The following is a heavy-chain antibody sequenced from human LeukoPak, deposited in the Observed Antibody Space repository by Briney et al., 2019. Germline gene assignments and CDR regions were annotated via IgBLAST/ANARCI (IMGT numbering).Heavy chain of an antibody. CDR3: ARDSRQVPAALRYYTYSGMDV. D-gene: IGHD2-2*01. Sequence: GGSLRLSCAASGFTFSNYSMHWVRQAPGKGLEWVAVMSYDGSTTDHADSVKGRFTISRDNPKNTLYLQMASLRDEDTAAYYCARDSRQVPAALRYYTYSGMDVWGQGTTVTVSS. J-gene: IGHJ6*02. CDR2: MSYDGSTT. CDR1: GFTFSNYS. V-gene: IGHV3-30*04.